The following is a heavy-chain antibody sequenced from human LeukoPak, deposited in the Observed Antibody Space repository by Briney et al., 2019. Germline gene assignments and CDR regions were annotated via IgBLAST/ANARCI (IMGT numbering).Heavy chain of an antibody. V-gene: IGHV1-69*05. CDR2: TIPLFSTA. Sequence: GSSVKVSCKASGDTFRNSAISWVRQAPGQGLEWVGGTIPLFSTANYAVDFQGRLTTTTEESTSTVYMELRNLRSEDTAVYYCARDRRVETTSTGFFFDYWGQGTLVTVSS. CDR1: GDTFRNSA. J-gene: IGHJ4*02. D-gene: IGHD1-1*01. CDR3: ARDRRVETTSTGFFFDY.